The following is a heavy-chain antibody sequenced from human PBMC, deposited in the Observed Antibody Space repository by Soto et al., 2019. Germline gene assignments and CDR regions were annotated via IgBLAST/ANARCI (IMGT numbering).Heavy chain of an antibody. CDR1: GDSISTLY. CDR2: VYYTGST. V-gene: IGHV4-59*01. Sequence: SETLSLTCTVSGDSISTLYWGWMRQSQGKGLEWIGNVYYTGSTNYNPSLTSRVTISVYRSKYQFSLKLTSANTADTAVYYCARGRTVRNYADDSSDYFSVFGYWGQGTQVTVSS. J-gene: IGHJ4*02. CDR3: ARGRTVRNYADDSSDYFSVFGY. D-gene: IGHD3-22*01.